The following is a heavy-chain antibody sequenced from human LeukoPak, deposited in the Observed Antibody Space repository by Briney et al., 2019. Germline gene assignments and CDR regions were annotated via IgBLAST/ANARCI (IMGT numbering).Heavy chain of an antibody. D-gene: IGHD6-13*01. V-gene: IGHV1-2*06. J-gene: IGHJ4*02. CDR1: GGTFTGYY. CDR3: ARDKQQLDYFDY. Sequence: ASVKVSCKASGGTFTGYYMHWVRQAPGQGLEWMGRINPNNGATNYAQKLQGRVTITGDTSISTAYMELSSLRSEDTAVYYCARDKQQLDYFDYWGQGTLVTVSS. CDR2: INPNNGAT.